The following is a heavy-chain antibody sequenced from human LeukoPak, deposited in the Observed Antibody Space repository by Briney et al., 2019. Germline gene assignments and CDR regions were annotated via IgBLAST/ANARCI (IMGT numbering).Heavy chain of an antibody. Sequence: SETLSLTCAVYGGSFSGCYWSWIRQPPGKGLEWIGEINHSGSTNYNPSLKSRVTISVDTSKNQFSLKLSSVTAADTAVYYCASSKAYTVTDYWGQGTLVTVSS. CDR1: GGSFSGCY. CDR2: INHSGST. J-gene: IGHJ4*02. V-gene: IGHV4-34*01. D-gene: IGHD4-4*01. CDR3: ASSKAYTVTDY.